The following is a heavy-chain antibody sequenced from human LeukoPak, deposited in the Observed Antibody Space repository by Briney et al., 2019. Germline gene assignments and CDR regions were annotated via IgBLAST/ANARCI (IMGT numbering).Heavy chain of an antibody. V-gene: IGHV3-73*01. Sequence: SGGSLKLSCAASGFTFSGSAMLWVRHASGKGLEWVGRIRSKTNSYATAYAASVKGRFTISRDDSKNTVYLQMNSLKTEDTAVYYCTRYYYDGSGYYYLFDYWGQGTLVTVSS. CDR2: IRSKTNSYAT. D-gene: IGHD3-22*01. CDR1: GFTFSGSA. CDR3: TRYYYDGSGYYYLFDY. J-gene: IGHJ4*02.